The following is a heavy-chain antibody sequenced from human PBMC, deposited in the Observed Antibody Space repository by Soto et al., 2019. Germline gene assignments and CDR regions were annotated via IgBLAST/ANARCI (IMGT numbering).Heavy chain of an antibody. D-gene: IGHD3-22*01. CDR1: GDTFTGYY. CDR2: INPNSGGT. CDR3: ARGAYRYYDSSGYSPYFAY. J-gene: IGHJ4*02. Sequence: ASVKVSCKASGDTFTGYYMHWVRQAPGQGLEWMGWINPNSGGTNYAQKFQGRVTMTRDTSISTAYMELSRQRSEETAVYYCARGAYRYYDSSGYSPYFAYWGQGTLVTVSS. V-gene: IGHV1-2*02.